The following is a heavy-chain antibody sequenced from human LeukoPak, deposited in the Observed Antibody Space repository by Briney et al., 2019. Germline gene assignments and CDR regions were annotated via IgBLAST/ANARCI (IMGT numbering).Heavy chain of an antibody. CDR3: ATAFSGFCSMTSCPGCY. V-gene: IGHV1-69*05. CDR1: GGTFSRYA. Sequence: ASVKVSCKASGGTFSRYAVSWVRQAPGQGLEWMGGIIPIFGTANYAQKFQGRVTITTDEATNTAFMELRSLRSEDTAVYFCATAFSGFCSMTSCPGCYWGQGTLVTVSS. J-gene: IGHJ4*02. CDR2: IIPIFGTA. D-gene: IGHD2-2*01.